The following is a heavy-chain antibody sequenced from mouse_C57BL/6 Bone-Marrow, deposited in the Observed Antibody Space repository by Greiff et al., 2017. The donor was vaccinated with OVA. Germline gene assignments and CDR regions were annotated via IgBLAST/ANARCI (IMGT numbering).Heavy chain of an antibody. V-gene: IGHV1-7*01. Sequence: QVQLQQPGAELVKPGASVKMSCKASGYTFTSYWITWVKQRPGQGLEWIGYINPSSGYTKYNQKFKDKATLTADKSSSTAYMQLSSLTYEDSAVYYCAGEDMDYWGQGTSVTVSS. CDR2: INPSSGYT. CDR1: GYTFTSYW. CDR3: AGEDMDY. J-gene: IGHJ4*01.